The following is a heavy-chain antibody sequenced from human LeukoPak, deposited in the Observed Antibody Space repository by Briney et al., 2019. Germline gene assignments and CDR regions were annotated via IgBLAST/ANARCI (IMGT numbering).Heavy chain of an antibody. Sequence: PGGSLRLSCAASGFTFSSYAMSWVRQAPGKRLEWVSAISGSGGSTYYADSVKGRFTISRDNSKNMLYLQMNNLRAEDTAIYYCAKDPYSQWTPNGFDVWGQGTTVTVSS. J-gene: IGHJ3*01. D-gene: IGHD2-15*01. CDR3: AKDPYSQWTPNGFDV. V-gene: IGHV3-23*01. CDR2: ISGSGGST. CDR1: GFTFSSYA.